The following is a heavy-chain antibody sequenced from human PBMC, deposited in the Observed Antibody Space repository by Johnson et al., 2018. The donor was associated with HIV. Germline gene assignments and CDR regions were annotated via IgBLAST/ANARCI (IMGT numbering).Heavy chain of an antibody. CDR3: AKDVGDGYNRWGAFDI. D-gene: IGHD5-24*01. J-gene: IGHJ3*02. Sequence: QVQLVESGGGLVKPGGSLRLSCAASGFTLSDYYMSWIRQAPGKGLAWVSYISSSGSTIYYAASVKCRFTISRANSQNTLYLYMSSLRVEDAGVYYCAKDVGDGYNRWGAFDIWGQGTMVTVSS. V-gene: IGHV3-11*04. CDR2: ISSSGSTI. CDR1: GFTLSDYY.